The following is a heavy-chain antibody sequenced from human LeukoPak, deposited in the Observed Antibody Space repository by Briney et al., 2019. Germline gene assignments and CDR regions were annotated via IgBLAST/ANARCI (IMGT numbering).Heavy chain of an antibody. D-gene: IGHD4-23*01. CDR3: ARVVFHREVVTDYNYMDV. V-gene: IGHV4-38-2*02. Sequence: SETLSLTCTVSGYSISCGYYWGWTRQPPGKGLEWIESIYHSGSTYYNPSLKRRVTISVDTSKHQVSLKKSSVTAADTPEFSFARVVFHREVVTDYNYMDVWGEGTTVTVSS. CDR2: IYHSGST. CDR1: GYSISCGYY. J-gene: IGHJ6*03.